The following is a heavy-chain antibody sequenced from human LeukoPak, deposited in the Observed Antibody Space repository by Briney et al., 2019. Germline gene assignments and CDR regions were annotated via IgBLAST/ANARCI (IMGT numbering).Heavy chain of an antibody. CDR2: ISTYNGKT. CDR3: ARGLEWLTRRHTWFDP. D-gene: IGHD3-3*01. Sequence: ASVKVSCKASGYTFTTYGITWVRQAPGQGLEWMGWISTYNGKTNYAQKFQGRVTMTTDTSASTAYMELRSLRSDDTAVYYCARGLEWLTRRHTWFDPWGQGTLVTVSS. CDR1: GYTFTTYG. V-gene: IGHV1-18*01. J-gene: IGHJ5*02.